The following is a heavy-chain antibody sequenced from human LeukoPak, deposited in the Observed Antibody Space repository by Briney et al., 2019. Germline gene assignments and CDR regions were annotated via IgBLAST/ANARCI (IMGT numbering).Heavy chain of an antibody. V-gene: IGHV4-34*01. CDR2: INHSGST. CDR1: GGSFSGYY. J-gene: IGHJ4*02. D-gene: IGHD4-17*01. CDR3: ARGYHSREEYFYGD. Sequence: ASETLSLTCAVYGGSFSGYYWSWIRQPPGKGLEWIGEINHSGSTNYNPSLKSRVTISVDTSKNQFSLKLSSVTAADTAVYYCARGYHSREEYFYGDWGQGTLVTVSS.